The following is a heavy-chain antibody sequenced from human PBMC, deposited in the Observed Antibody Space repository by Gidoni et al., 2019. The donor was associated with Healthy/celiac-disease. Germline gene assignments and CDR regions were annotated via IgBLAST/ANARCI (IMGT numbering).Heavy chain of an antibody. CDR3: ARGTYDYVWGSYRPNFDY. D-gene: IGHD3-16*02. CDR2: INPNSGGT. J-gene: IGHJ4*02. CDR1: GYTFTGYY. V-gene: IGHV1-2*02. Sequence: QVQLVQSGAEVKKPGASVKVSCKASGYTFTGYYMHWVRQAPGQGLEWMGWINPNSGGTNYAQKFQGRVTMTRDTSISTAYMELSRLRSDDTAVYYCARGTYDYVWGSYRPNFDYWGQGTLVTVSS.